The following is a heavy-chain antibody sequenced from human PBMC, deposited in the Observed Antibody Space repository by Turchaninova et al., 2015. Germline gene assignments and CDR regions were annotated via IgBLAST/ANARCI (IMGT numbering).Heavy chain of an antibody. CDR1: GITFSSKK. J-gene: IGHJ4*02. Sequence: ELQLVESGGAWVDRVGADGITLADSGITFSSKKMNWVSQVPGKGVGWFSYISSSGSTIYYADSVKGRFTISRDNAKNSLYLQMNSLRAEDTAVYYCARDYGGDYWGQGTLVTVSS. CDR3: ARDYGGDY. CDR2: ISSSGSTI. D-gene: IGHD4-23*01. V-gene: IGHV3-48*03.